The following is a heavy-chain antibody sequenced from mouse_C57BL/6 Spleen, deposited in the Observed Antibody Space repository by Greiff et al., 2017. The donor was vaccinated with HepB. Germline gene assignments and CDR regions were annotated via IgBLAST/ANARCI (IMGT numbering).Heavy chain of an antibody. Sequence: QVQLQQSGAELARPGASVKLSCKASGYTFTSYGISWVKQRTGQGLEWIGEIYPRSGNTYYNEEFKGKATLTADKSSSTAYMELRSLTSEDSAVYFCARDSQRYFDVWGTGTTVTVSS. CDR1: GYTFTSYG. V-gene: IGHV1-81*01. J-gene: IGHJ1*03. CDR2: IYPRSGNT. CDR3: ARDSQRYFDV.